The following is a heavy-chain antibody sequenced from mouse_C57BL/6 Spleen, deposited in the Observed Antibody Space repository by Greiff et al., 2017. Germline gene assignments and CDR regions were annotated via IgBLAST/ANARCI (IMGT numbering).Heavy chain of an antibody. D-gene: IGHD1-1*01. Sequence: EVQLQQSGPELVKPGASVKIPCKASGYTFTDYNMDWVKQSHGKSLEWIGDINPNNGGTIYNQKFKGKATLTVDKSSSTAYMELRSLTSEDTAVYHCARTDYYGSSPFDYWGQGTTLTVSS. CDR1: GYTFTDYN. CDR2: INPNNGGT. CDR3: ARTDYYGSSPFDY. V-gene: IGHV1-18*01. J-gene: IGHJ2*01.